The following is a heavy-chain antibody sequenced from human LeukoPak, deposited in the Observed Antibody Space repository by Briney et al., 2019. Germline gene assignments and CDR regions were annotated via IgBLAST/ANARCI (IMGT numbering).Heavy chain of an antibody. CDR3: ARAEVGLWGLGPDAYYFDY. V-gene: IGHV3-30-3*01. J-gene: IGHJ4*02. CDR2: ISYDGSNK. Sequence: PGGSLRLSCAASGFTFSSYAMHWVRQAPGKGLEWVAVISYDGSNKYYADSVKGRFTISRDNSKNTLYLQMNSLRAEDTAVYYCARAEVGLWGLGPDAYYFDYWGQGTLVTVSS. CDR1: GFTFSSYA. D-gene: IGHD3-16*01.